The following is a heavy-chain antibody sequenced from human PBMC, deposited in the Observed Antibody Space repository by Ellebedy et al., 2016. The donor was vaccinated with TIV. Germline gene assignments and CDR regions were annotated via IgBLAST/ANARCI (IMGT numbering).Heavy chain of an antibody. V-gene: IGHV3-7*01. CDR2: IKQDGSEK. CDR3: ARDVWGGGWA. CDR1: GFTFSGYW. Sequence: GESLKISCAASGFTFSGYWMSWVRQAPGKGLEWVANIKQDGSEKYYVDSVKGRFTISRDNAKNSLYLQMNSLRAEDTAVYYCARDVWGGGWAWGQGTPVTVSS. D-gene: IGHD6-19*01. J-gene: IGHJ5*02.